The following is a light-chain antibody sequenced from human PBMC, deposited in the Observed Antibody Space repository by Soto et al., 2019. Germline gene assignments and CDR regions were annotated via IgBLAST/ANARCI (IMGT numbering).Light chain of an antibody. CDR3: QQYDNRGT. CDR2: DAS. CDR1: QAISKY. J-gene: IGKJ2*02. Sequence: DIQMTQSPSSLSASVGDRVTITCQASQAISKYVNWYQQKPGKAPKLLIYDASNLETGVPSRFSGSGSGADFTFTISSLQPEDIATYYCQQYDNRGTFGQGTKLEIK. V-gene: IGKV1-33*01.